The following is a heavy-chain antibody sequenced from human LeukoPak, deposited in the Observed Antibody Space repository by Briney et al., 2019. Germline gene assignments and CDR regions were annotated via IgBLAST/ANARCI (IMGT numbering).Heavy chain of an antibody. J-gene: IGHJ5*02. CDR1: GFTFDDYA. CDR2: ISWNSGSI. D-gene: IGHD2-2*01. Sequence: GGSLRLSCAASGFTFDDYAMHWVRQAPGKGLEWVSGISWNSGSIGYADSVKGRFTISRDNAKNSLYLQMNSLRAEDTALYYCAKDTDSYYQLPHDPWGQGTLVTVSS. CDR3: AKDTDSYYQLPHDP. V-gene: IGHV3-9*01.